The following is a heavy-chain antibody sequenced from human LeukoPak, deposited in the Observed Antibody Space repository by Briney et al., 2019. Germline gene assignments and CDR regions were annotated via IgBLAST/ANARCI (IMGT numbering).Heavy chain of an antibody. CDR2: TFYSGST. J-gene: IGHJ4*02. D-gene: IGHD3-22*01. CDR1: GGSISSGDYY. V-gene: IGHV4-31*03. Sequence: SETLSLTCTVSGGSISSGDYYWSWIRQHPEKGLEWIGYTFYSGSTYYNPSLKSRVTISVDTSKNQFSLKLSSVTAADTAVYYCARLRYDSNGNFDYWGQGTLVTVSS. CDR3: ARLRYDSNGNFDY.